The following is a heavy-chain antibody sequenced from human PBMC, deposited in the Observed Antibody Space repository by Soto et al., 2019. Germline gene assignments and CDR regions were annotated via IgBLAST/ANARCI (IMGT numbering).Heavy chain of an antibody. Sequence: GGSLRLSCAASGFTFSNAWMNWVRQAPGKGLEWVGRIKSKTDGGTTDYAAPVKGRFTISRDDSKNTLYLQMNSLKTEDTAVYYCTTEILGYCSGGSCSDAFDIWGQGTMVTVSS. J-gene: IGHJ3*02. CDR2: IKSKTDGGTT. D-gene: IGHD2-15*01. V-gene: IGHV3-15*07. CDR1: GFTFSNAW. CDR3: TTEILGYCSGGSCSDAFDI.